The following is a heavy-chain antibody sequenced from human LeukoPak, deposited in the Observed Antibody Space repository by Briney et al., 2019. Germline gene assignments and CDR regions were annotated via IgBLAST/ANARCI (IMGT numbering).Heavy chain of an antibody. CDR2: IYTSGST. D-gene: IGHD3-3*01. CDR1: GGSIGSGSYY. CDR3: ASQISYYDFWSGSPSYYYYYMDV. Sequence: SETLSLTCTVSGGSIGSGSYYWSWIRQPAGKGLEWIGRIYTSGSTNYNPSLKSRVTISVDTSKNQFSLKLSSVTAADTAVYYCASQISYYDFWSGSPSYYYYYMDVWGKGTTVTVSS. V-gene: IGHV4-61*02. J-gene: IGHJ6*03.